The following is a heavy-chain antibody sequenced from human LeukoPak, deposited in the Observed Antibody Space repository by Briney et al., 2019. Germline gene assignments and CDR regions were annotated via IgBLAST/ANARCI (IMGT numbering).Heavy chain of an antibody. CDR3: ARESLLTYGGIRGLFDP. CDR2: IYYSGST. D-gene: IGHD4-23*01. Sequence: PSETLSLTCTVSGGSVSSGSYYWSWIRQPPGKGLEWIGYIYYSGSTNYNPSLKSRVTISVDTSKNQFSLKLSSVTAADTAVYYCARESLLTYGGIRGLFDPWGQGTLVTVSS. CDR1: GGSVSSGSYY. J-gene: IGHJ5*02. V-gene: IGHV4-61*01.